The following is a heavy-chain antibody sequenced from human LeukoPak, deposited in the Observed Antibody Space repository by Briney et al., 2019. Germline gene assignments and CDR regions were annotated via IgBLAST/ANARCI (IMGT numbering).Heavy chain of an antibody. CDR3: ARTYYYYYYMDV. V-gene: IGHV3-7*01. J-gene: IGHJ6*03. Sequence: AGGSLRLSCAASGFTLSSYWMSSVRQAPGRGLGRVANIKQDGSEKYYVDSVKGRFTISRDNAKNALYLQMNSLRAEDTAVYYCARTYYYYYYMDVWGKGTTVTISS. CDR1: GFTLSSYW. CDR2: IKQDGSEK.